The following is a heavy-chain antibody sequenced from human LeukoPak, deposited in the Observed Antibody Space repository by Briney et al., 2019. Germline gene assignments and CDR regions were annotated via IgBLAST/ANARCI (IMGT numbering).Heavy chain of an antibody. Sequence: SETLSLTCTVSGGSISSGGYYWSWIRQHPGKGLEWIGYIYYSGSTYYNPSLKSRVTISVDTSKNQFSLKLSSVTAADTAVYYCARGKVPALDIVVVVAATYDYWGQGTLVTVSS. CDR3: ARGKVPALDIVVVVAATYDY. V-gene: IGHV4-31*03. CDR2: IYYSGST. CDR1: GGSISSGGYY. D-gene: IGHD2-15*01. J-gene: IGHJ4*02.